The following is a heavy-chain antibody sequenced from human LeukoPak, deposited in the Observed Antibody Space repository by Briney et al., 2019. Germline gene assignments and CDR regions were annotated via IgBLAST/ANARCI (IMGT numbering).Heavy chain of an antibody. J-gene: IGHJ4*02. V-gene: IGHV3-30*03. CDR2: ISYDGSNK. CDR1: GFTFSSYG. Sequence: GGSLRLSCAASGFTFSSYGMHWVRQAPGKGLEWVAVISYDGSNKYYADSVKGRFTISRDNSKNTLYLQMNSLRAEDTAVYYCARGSPPPETYYFDYWGQGTLVTVSS. CDR3: ARGSPPPETYYFDY.